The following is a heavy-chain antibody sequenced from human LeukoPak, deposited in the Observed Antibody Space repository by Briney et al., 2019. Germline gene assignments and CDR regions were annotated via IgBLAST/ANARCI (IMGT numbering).Heavy chain of an antibody. D-gene: IGHD2-2*02. CDR3: VRYCSSTTCYTRAVDY. CDR1: GYSINRGYN. V-gene: IGHV4-38-2*02. J-gene: IGHJ4*02. Sequence: SETLSLTCTVSGYSINRGYNWAWIRQPPGKVLEWIGSIYHSGSAYYNPSLKSRVTISVDTSKNQFSLKLSSVTAADTAVYYCVRYCSSTTCYTRAVDYWGQGTLVTVSS. CDR2: IYHSGSA.